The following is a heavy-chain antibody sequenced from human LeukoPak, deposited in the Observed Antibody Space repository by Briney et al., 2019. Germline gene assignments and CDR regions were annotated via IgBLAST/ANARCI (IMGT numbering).Heavy chain of an antibody. CDR1: GGTFSSYA. CDR3: ARVYCSSTSCADYYYYGMDV. J-gene: IGHJ6*02. V-gene: IGHV1-69*13. Sequence: ASVKVSCKASGGTFSSYAISWVRQAPGQGLEWMGGIIPIFGTANYAQKFQGRVTITADESTSTAYMELSSLRSEDTAVYHCARVYCSSTSCADYYYYGMDVWGQGTTVTVSS. D-gene: IGHD2-2*01. CDR2: IIPIFGTA.